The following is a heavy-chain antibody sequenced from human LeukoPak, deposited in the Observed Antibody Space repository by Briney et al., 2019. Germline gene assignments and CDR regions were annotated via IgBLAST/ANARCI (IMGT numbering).Heavy chain of an antibody. V-gene: IGHV3-23*01. J-gene: IGHJ4*02. CDR1: GFTFSDYY. CDR3: ATPFPTSGYYPNYFDY. D-gene: IGHD3-22*01. CDR2: ISGSGGST. Sequence: PGGSLRLSCAASGFTFSDYYMSWIRQAPGKGLEWVSAISGSGGSTYYADSVKGRFTISRDNSKSTLYLQMNSLRAEDTAVYYCATPFPTSGYYPNYFDYWGQGTLVTVSS.